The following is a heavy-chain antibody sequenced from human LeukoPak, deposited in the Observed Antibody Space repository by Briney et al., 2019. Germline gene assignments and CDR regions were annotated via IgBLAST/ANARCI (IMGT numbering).Heavy chain of an antibody. J-gene: IGHJ3*02. CDR1: GYTFTGYY. V-gene: IGHV1-46*01. CDR3: ARDTAVAGVPFAFDI. Sequence: ASVKVSCKASGYTFTGYYMHWVRQAPGQGLEWMGIINPSGGSTSYAQKFQGRVTMTRDTSTSTVYMELSSLRSEDTAVYYCARDTAVAGVPFAFDIWGQGTMVTVSS. D-gene: IGHD6-19*01. CDR2: INPSGGST.